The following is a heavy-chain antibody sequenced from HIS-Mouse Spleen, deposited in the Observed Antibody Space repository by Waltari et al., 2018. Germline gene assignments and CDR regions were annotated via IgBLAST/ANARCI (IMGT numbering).Heavy chain of an antibody. J-gene: IGHJ3*02. D-gene: IGHD3-3*01. Sequence: QVQLQESGPGLVKPSETLSLTCTVSGGSISSYYWSWIRQPAGKGLEWIGRSYTSGSTNDNPALNSRVTMSVDTSKNQFSLKLSSVTAADTAVYYCARDFHDFWSGYYGGDKKHDAFDIWGQGTMVTVSS. CDR2: SYTSGST. V-gene: IGHV4-4*07. CDR3: ARDFHDFWSGYYGGDKKHDAFDI. CDR1: GGSISSYY.